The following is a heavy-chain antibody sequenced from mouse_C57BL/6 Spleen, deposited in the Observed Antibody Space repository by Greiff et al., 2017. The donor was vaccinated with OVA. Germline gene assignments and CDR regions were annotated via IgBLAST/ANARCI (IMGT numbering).Heavy chain of an antibody. CDR1: GFSLTSYG. CDR3: ARNYPPLYGSSYEGYYYAMDY. Sequence: QVQLQQSGPGLVQPSQSLSITCTVSGFSLTSYGVHWVRQSPGKGLEWLGVIWSGGSTDYNAAFISRLSISKDNSKSQVFFKMNSLQADDTAIYYCARNYPPLYGSSYEGYYYAMDYWGQGTSVTVSS. CDR2: IWSGGST. V-gene: IGHV2-2*01. J-gene: IGHJ4*01. D-gene: IGHD1-1*01.